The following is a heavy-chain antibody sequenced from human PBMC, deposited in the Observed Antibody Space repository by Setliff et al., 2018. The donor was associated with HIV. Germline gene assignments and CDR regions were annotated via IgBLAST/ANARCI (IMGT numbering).Heavy chain of an antibody. CDR1: GGSISSYY. CDR3: ARGVFSGYDKGIDY. D-gene: IGHD5-12*01. J-gene: IGHJ4*02. CDR2: IYTSGST. V-gene: IGHV4-4*07. Sequence: PSETLSLTCTVSGGSISSYYWSWIRQPAGKGPEWIGRIYTSGSTKYNPSLKSRVTMSVDTSKNQFSLKLSSVTAADTAVYYCARGVFSGYDKGIDYWGQGTLVTVSS.